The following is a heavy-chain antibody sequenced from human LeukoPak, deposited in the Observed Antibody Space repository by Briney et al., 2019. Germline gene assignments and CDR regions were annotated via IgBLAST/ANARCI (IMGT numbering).Heavy chain of an antibody. CDR1: GGSISSNF. V-gene: IGHV4-59*01. J-gene: IGHJ4*02. CDR3: AKSFSETERATITVY. Sequence: SETLSLTCTVSGGSISSNFWSWIRQPPGKGLEYIGYIYNSGTTNYNPSLKSRVTISVDTSKNQFSLKLSSVTAADTAIYYCAKSFSETERATITVYWGQGTLVTVSS. D-gene: IGHD5-24*01. CDR2: IYNSGTT.